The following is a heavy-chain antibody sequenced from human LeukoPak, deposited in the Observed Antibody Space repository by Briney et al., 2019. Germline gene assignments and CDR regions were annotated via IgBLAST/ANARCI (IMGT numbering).Heavy chain of an antibody. CDR2: IYHSGST. CDR1: GGSISSGGYS. V-gene: IGHV4-30-2*01. J-gene: IGHJ4*02. Sequence: PSETLSLTCAVSGGSISSGGYSWSWIRQPPGKGLEWIGYIYHSGSTYYNPSLKSRVTISVDRSKNQFSLKLSSVTAADTAVYYCARGREWEPKVFDYWGQGTLVTVSS. D-gene: IGHD1-26*01. CDR3: ARGREWEPKVFDY.